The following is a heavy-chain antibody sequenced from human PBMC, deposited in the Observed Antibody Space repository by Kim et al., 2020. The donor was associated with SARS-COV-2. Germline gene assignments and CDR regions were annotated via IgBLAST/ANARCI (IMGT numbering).Heavy chain of an antibody. CDR2: IYSGGST. CDR3: ATDSGDSGYDEWYYYGM. V-gene: IGHV3-53*01. D-gene: IGHD5-12*01. J-gene: IGHJ6*01. CDR1: GFTVSSNY. Sequence: GGSLRLSCAASGFTVSSNYMSWVRQAPGKGLEWVSVIYSGGSTYYADAVMGRFTTSRDNSKNTPHHQMNSMRAADTAAYYCATDSGDSGYDEWYYYGM.